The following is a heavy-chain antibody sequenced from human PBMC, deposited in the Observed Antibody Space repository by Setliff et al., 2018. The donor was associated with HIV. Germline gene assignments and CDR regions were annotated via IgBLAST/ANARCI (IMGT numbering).Heavy chain of an antibody. V-gene: IGHV4-4*02. Sequence: SETLSLTCVVSGDSIDNSNWWSWVRQPPGQGLEWMGEIYHSGSTNYNPSLKSRVTISVDTSKNQFSLKLSSVTAADTAVYYCARAGKADFWTLYYYMDVWGKGTTVTSP. CDR1: GDSIDNSNW. J-gene: IGHJ6*03. CDR3: ARAGKADFWTLYYYMDV. CDR2: IYHSGST. D-gene: IGHD3-3*01.